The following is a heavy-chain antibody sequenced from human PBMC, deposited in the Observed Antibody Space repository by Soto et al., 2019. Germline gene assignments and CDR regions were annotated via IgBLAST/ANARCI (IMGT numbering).Heavy chain of an antibody. CDR2: ISAYNGNT. CDR1: GYTFTSYG. J-gene: IGHJ6*03. D-gene: IGHD2-15*01. CDR3: ARDRVVVYCSGGSCYDYYYYMDV. Sequence: ASVKVSCKASGYTFTSYGISWVRQAPGQGLEWMGWISAYNGNTNYAQKLQGRVTMTTDTSTSTAYMELRSLRSDDTAVYYCARDRVVVYCSGGSCYDYYYYMDVWGKGTTVNVSS. V-gene: IGHV1-18*01.